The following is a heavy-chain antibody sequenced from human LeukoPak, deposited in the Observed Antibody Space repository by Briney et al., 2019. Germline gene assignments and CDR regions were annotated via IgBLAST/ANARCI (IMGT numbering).Heavy chain of an antibody. J-gene: IGHJ6*03. CDR2: IYPGDSDT. Sequence: GESLKISCEGSGYSFTSYWIGWVRQMPGKGLEWMGIIYPGDSDTRYSPSFQGQVTISADKSISTAYLQWSSLKASDTAMYYCARRVGYCSSTSCYRDYYYYMDVWGKGTTVTVSS. D-gene: IGHD2-2*03. CDR1: GYSFTSYW. V-gene: IGHV5-51*01. CDR3: ARRVGYCSSTSCYRDYYYYMDV.